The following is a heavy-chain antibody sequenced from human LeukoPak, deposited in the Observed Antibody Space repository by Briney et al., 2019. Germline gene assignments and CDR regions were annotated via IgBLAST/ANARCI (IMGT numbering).Heavy chain of an antibody. CDR3: AKDFRIGYSAHFDY. Sequence: GGSLRLSCAASGFTFSSYAMSWVRQAPGKGLKWVSAISGSGGSTYYADSVRGRFTISRDNSKNTLYLQMHSLRAEDTAVYYCAKDFRIGYSAHFDYWGQGALVTVSS. V-gene: IGHV3-23*01. CDR1: GFTFSSYA. D-gene: IGHD2-21*01. CDR2: ISGSGGST. J-gene: IGHJ4*02.